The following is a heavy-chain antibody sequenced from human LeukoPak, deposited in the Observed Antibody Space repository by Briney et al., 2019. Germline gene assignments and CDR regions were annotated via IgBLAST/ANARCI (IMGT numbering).Heavy chain of an antibody. J-gene: IGHJ4*02. V-gene: IGHV4-34*01. CDR3: AREYYGSGGYSYFDH. D-gene: IGHD3-22*01. CDR1: GGSLSGYY. CDR2: INHSGST. Sequence: PSETLSLTCAVYGGSLSGYYWSWIRQPPGRGLEWIGEINHSGSTNYNPSLKSRVTMSVDTSKKQFSLKLSSVTAADTAVYYCAREYYGSGGYSYFDHWGQGTQVTVSS.